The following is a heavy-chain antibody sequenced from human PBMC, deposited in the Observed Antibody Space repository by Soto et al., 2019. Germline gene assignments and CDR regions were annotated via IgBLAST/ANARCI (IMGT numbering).Heavy chain of an antibody. V-gene: IGHV3-21*04. CDR3: AKIYDFWSGYYFEY. CDR1: GVTFSSYS. Sequence: GGSLRLSCAASGVTFSSYSMNGVRQAPGKGLEWVSSISSSSSYIYYADSVKGRFTISRDNAKNSLYLQMNSLRAGDTAVYYCAKIYDFWSGYYFEYWGQGTLVTVSS. J-gene: IGHJ4*02. D-gene: IGHD3-3*01. CDR2: ISSSSSYI.